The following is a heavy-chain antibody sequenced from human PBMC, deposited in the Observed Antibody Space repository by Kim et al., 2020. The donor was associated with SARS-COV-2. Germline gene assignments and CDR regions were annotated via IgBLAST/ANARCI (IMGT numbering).Heavy chain of an antibody. CDR2: ISYAGSNK. CDR3: ARDWGIATTVNYSFDY. CDR1: GFTFSCYA. D-gene: IGHD4-17*01. V-gene: IGHV3-30*04. J-gene: IGHJ4*02. Sequence: GGSLRLSCAASGFTFSCYAMHWVRQAPGKGLEWVAVISYAGSNKYYADSVKGRFTISRDNSKNTLYLQMNSLRAEDTAVYYCARDWGIATTVNYSFDYWGQGTLVTVSS.